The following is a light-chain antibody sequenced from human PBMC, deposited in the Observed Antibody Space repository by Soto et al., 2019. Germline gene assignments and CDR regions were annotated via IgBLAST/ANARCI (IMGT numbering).Light chain of an antibody. J-gene: IGLJ3*02. CDR3: SSFASSNPGV. CDR2: EVT. CDR1: SSDVGAYNY. Sequence: QSALTQPPSASGSPGQSVTISCTGTSSDVGAYNYVSWYQQHAGKAPKLVIYEVTKRPSGVPDRFSGSKSANTASLTVSGLQAEDEADYYCSSFASSNPGVFRGGTKLTVL. V-gene: IGLV2-8*01.